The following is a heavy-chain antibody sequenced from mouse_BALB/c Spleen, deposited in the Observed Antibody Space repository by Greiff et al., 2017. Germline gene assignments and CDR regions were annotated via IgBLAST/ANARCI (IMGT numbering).Heavy chain of an antibody. CDR2: IFPGSGNT. V-gene: IGHV1-66*01. Sequence: QVQLQQSGPELVKPGASVKISCKASGYSFTSYYIHWVKQRPGQGLEWIGWIFPGSGNTKYNEKFKGKATLTADTSSSTAYMQLSSLTSEDSAVYFCARVIYYDYDAGDYYAMDYWGQGTSVTVSS. CDR1: GYSFTSYY. D-gene: IGHD2-4*01. J-gene: IGHJ4*01. CDR3: ARVIYYDYDAGDYYAMDY.